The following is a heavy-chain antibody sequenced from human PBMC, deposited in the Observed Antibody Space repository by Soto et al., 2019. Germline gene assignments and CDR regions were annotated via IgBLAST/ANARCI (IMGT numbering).Heavy chain of an antibody. D-gene: IGHD3-22*01. CDR1: GGSISSSSYY. Sequence: SETLSLTCTVSGGSISSSSYYWGWIRQPPGKGLEWIGSIYYSGSTYYNPSLKSRVTISVDTSKNQFSLELSSVTAADTAVYYCARHRAAMIVVVTPTYFDYWGQGTLVTVSS. CDR2: IYYSGST. CDR3: ARHRAAMIVVVTPTYFDY. V-gene: IGHV4-39*01. J-gene: IGHJ4*02.